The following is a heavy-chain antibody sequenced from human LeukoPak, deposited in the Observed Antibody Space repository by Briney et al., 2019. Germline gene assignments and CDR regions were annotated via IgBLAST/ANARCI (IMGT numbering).Heavy chain of an antibody. CDR3: ARGWASSRRKAFDI. CDR2: VDQDGSEK. Sequence: PGRSLRLSCAASGFTFSSYGMHWVRQAPGKGLEWVANVDQDGSEKYYVGSVKGRFTISRDNAKNSLYLQMNSLRVEDTAVYYCARGWASSRRKAFDIWGQGTMVTVSS. D-gene: IGHD3-16*01. CDR1: GFTFSSYG. J-gene: IGHJ3*02. V-gene: IGHV3-7*03.